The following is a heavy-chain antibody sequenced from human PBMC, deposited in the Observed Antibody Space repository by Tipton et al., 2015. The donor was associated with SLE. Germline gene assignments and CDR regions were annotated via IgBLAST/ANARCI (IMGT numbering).Heavy chain of an antibody. V-gene: IGHV3-9*01. CDR1: GFTFDDYA. D-gene: IGHD5-18*01. Sequence: SLRLSCAASGFTFDDYAMHWVRPAPGKGLEWVSGISWNSGSIGYADSVKGRFTISRDSAKNSLYLQMNSLRAEDTALYYCAKGTLGIQLWLQYFDYWGQGTLVTVSS. J-gene: IGHJ4*02. CDR3: AKGTLGIQLWLQYFDY. CDR2: ISWNSGSI.